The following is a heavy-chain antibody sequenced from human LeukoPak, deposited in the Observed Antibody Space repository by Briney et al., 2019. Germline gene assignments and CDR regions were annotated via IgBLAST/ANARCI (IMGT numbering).Heavy chain of an antibody. D-gene: IGHD4/OR15-4a*01. CDR2: TNPKSGGT. J-gene: IGHJ4*02. CDR1: GYTFSDYY. Sequence: ASVKVSCKASGYTFSDYYMHWVRQAPGQGLEWMGWTNPKSGGTKYAQKFQGRVTMTRDTSISTAYMELSRLTSDDTAVYYCARVGSGVLSDYWGQGTLVTVSS. CDR3: ARVGSGVLSDY. V-gene: IGHV1-2*02.